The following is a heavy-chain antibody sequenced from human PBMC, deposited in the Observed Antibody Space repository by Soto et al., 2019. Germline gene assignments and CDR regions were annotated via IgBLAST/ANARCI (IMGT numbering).Heavy chain of an antibody. Sequence: VGSLRLSCAASGFTLSSYWMNWVRQAPGKGLEWVANIKQDGSEKYYVDSVKGRFFISRDNAKNSLYLQLNSLRAEDTAVYYCARDADASGWYHYGMDVWGQGTLVPVSS. CDR1: GFTLSSYW. V-gene: IGHV3-7*01. D-gene: IGHD6-19*01. CDR2: IKQDGSEK. CDR3: ARDADASGWYHYGMDV. J-gene: IGHJ6*02.